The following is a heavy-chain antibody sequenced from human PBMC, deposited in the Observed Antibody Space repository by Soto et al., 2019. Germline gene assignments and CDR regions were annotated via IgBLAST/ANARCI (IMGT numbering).Heavy chain of an antibody. CDR1: GFTFSSYS. V-gene: IGHV3-48*02. D-gene: IGHD3-22*01. Sequence: GGSPRLSCAASGFTFSSYSMNWVRQAPGKGLEWVSYISSSSSTIYYADSVKGRFTISRDNAKNSLYLQMNSLRDEDTAVYYCARRSYYDSSGPFDYWGQGTLVTVSS. CDR3: ARRSYYDSSGPFDY. J-gene: IGHJ4*02. CDR2: ISSSSSTI.